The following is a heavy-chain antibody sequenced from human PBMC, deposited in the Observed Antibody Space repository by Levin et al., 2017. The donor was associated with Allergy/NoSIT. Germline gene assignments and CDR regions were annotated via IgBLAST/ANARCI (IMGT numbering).Heavy chain of an antibody. Sequence: LRLSCTVSGDSVDNNDYYWSWIRQPPGQGLEWIGYMYYSGTTYYNPSLKSRVTMSVDTSKNQFSMKLISVAATDTALYYCARADEEGYLSYWGQGTLVTVSS. D-gene: IGHD3-16*02. CDR3: ARADEEGYLSY. CDR1: GDSVDNNDYY. V-gene: IGHV4-30-4*01. J-gene: IGHJ4*02. CDR2: MYYSGTT.